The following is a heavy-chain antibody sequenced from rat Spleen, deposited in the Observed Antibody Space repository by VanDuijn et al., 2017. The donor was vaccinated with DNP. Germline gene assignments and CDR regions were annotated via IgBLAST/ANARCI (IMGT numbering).Heavy chain of an antibody. Sequence: QVQLKESGPGLVQPSQTLSLTCTVSGFSLTTYNVHWVRQPTGKGLEWMGIIWTGGNTDYNSTLKSRLSISRDTSKSQGFLKMNSLKTEDIGTYYCARGNNGGYDYWGQGVMVTVSS. CDR3: ARGNNGGYDY. CDR1: GFSLTTYN. D-gene: IGHD1-11*01. V-gene: IGHV2-30*01. J-gene: IGHJ2*01. CDR2: IWTGGNT.